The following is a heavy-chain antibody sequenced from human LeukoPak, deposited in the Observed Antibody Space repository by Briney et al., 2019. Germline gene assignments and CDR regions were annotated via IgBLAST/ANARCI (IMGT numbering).Heavy chain of an antibody. J-gene: IGHJ4*02. D-gene: IGHD6-19*01. CDR3: AKDPRVAGKPDY. V-gene: IGHV3-21*04. CDR2: ISSSSSYI. CDR1: GFTFSSYS. Sequence: PGGSLRLSCAASGFTFSSYSMNWVRQAPGKGLEWVSSISSSSSYIYYADSVKGRFTISRDNAKNTLYLQMNSLRAEDTAVYYCAKDPRVAGKPDYWGQGTLVTVSS.